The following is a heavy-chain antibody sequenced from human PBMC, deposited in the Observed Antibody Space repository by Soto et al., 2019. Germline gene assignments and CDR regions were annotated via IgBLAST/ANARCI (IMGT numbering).Heavy chain of an antibody. CDR3: ARACSGGSCYSGRWYNWFDP. Sequence: PSETLSLTCTVSGGSIRSGDYYWSWIRQPPGKGLEWIGYIYYSGSTYYNPSLKSRVTISVDTSKNQFSLKLSSVTAADTAVYYCARACSGGSCYSGRWYNWFDPWGQGTLVTVSS. J-gene: IGHJ5*02. D-gene: IGHD2-15*01. CDR1: GGSIRSGDYY. V-gene: IGHV4-30-4*01. CDR2: IYYSGST.